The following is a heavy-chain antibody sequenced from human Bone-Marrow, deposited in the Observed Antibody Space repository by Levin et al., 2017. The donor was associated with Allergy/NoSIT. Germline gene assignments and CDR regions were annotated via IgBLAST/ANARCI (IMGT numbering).Heavy chain of an antibody. CDR3: AREGSYADFDY. CDR2: IYTSGST. V-gene: IGHV4-61*02. D-gene: IGHD3-16*01. Sequence: PSQTLSLTCTVSGGSISSGSYYWSWIRQPAGKGLEWIGRIYTSGSTNYNPSLKSRVTISVDTSKNQFSLKLSSVTAADTAVYYCAREGSYADFDYWGQGTLVTVSS. CDR1: GGSISSGSYY. J-gene: IGHJ4*02.